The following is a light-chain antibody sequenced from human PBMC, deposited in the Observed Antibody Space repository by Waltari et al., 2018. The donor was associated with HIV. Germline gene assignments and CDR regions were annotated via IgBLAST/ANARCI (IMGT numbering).Light chain of an antibody. V-gene: IGLV2-23*01. J-gene: IGLJ3*02. CDR1: SSDVGNYNL. CDR2: EGI. Sequence: QSALTQPRSVSGSPGQSITISCTGSSSDVGNYNLVSWYQQHPGKAPKLMLYEGINRPSGVSNRFSGSKSGNTASLTISGLQAEDEADYYCCSYAGSSNWVFGGGTKLTVL. CDR3: CSYAGSSNWV.